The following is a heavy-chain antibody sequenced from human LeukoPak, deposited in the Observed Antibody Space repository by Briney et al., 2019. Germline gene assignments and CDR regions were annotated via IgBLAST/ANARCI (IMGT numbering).Heavy chain of an antibody. CDR2: ISSSGSTI. Sequence: GGPLRLSCTASGFTFGDYSMNWVRQAPGKGLEWVSYISSSGSTIYYADSVKGRFTISRDNAKNSLYLQMNSLRAEDTAVYYCARLGSYYPYYYYMDVWGKGTTVTISS. D-gene: IGHD1-26*01. CDR3: ARLGSYYPYYYYMDV. CDR1: GFTFGDYS. V-gene: IGHV3-48*03. J-gene: IGHJ6*03.